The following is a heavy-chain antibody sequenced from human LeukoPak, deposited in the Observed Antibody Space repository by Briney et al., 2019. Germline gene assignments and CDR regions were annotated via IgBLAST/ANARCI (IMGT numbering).Heavy chain of an antibody. CDR3: AKLIREVTTYDY. Sequence: GGSLRLSCAASGFTFSTYWMSWVRQAPGKGLEWVASINPDGTTEHYVDSVKGRFTVSRDNAKNSLFLQMNTLRVEDTPVYHCAKLIREVTTYDYWGPGALVTVSS. CDR1: GFTFSTYW. V-gene: IGHV3-7*01. D-gene: IGHD1-1*01. CDR2: INPDGTTE. J-gene: IGHJ4*02.